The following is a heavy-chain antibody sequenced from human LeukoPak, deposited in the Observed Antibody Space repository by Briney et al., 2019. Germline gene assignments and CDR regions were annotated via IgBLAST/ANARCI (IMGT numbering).Heavy chain of an antibody. J-gene: IGHJ6*03. CDR3: AREGIAVAQQHYYRDV. V-gene: IGHV3-53*01. CDR2: IYSGGST. D-gene: IGHD6-19*01. CDR1: GFTVSSNY. Sequence: PGGSLRLSCAASGFTVSSNYMSWVRQAPGKGLEWVSVIYSGGSTYYADSAKGRFTISRDNSKNTLYLQMNSLRAEDTAVYYCAREGIAVAQQHYYRDVWGKGTTVTVSS.